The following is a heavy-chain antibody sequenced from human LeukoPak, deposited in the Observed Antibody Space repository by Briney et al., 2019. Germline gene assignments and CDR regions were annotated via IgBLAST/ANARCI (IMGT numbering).Heavy chain of an antibody. V-gene: IGHV4-39*01. D-gene: IGHD3-22*01. Sequence: PSETLSLTCTVSGGSISSSSYYWGWIRQPPGKGLEWIGSIYYSENTYYNPSLKSRVTISVDTSKNQFSLKLSSVTAADTAVYFCARHTLSRPSITMIVVARGNDAFDIWGQGTMVTVSS. CDR2: IYYSENT. J-gene: IGHJ3*02. CDR1: GGSISSSSYY. CDR3: ARHTLSRPSITMIVVARGNDAFDI.